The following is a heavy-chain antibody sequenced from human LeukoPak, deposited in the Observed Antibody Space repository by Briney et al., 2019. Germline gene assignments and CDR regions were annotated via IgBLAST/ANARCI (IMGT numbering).Heavy chain of an antibody. CDR3: ATDGRSSGWYGFDY. CDR1: GFTFSTYS. J-gene: IGHJ4*02. V-gene: IGHV3-21*01. CDR2: ITSPVGRI. Sequence: GGSLRLSCAASGFTFSTYSMNWVRQAPGKGLEWVSSITSPVGRIYYADSLKGRITISRDNARSSLYLQMNSLRAEDTAMYYCATDGRSSGWYGFDYWGLGTLVTVSS. D-gene: IGHD6-19*01.